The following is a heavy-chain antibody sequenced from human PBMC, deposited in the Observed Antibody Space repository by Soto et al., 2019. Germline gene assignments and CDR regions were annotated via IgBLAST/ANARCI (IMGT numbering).Heavy chain of an antibody. Sequence: GGSLRLSCAASGFTFSSYAMHWVRQAPGKGLEWVAVISYDGSNKYYADSVKGRFTISRDNSKNTLYLQMNSLRAEDTAVYYCAITHHSSGWYPYNWGQGTLVTVSS. CDR3: AITHHSSGWYPYN. J-gene: IGHJ4*02. CDR2: ISYDGSNK. CDR1: GFTFSSYA. D-gene: IGHD6-19*01. V-gene: IGHV3-30-3*01.